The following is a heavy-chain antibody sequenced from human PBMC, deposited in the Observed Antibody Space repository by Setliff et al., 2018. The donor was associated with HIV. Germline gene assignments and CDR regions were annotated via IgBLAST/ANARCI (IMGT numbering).Heavy chain of an antibody. V-gene: IGHV4-4*08. CDR1: GVYISKYH. D-gene: IGHD3-9*01. Sequence: ETLSLTCTISGVYISKYHWGWIRQPPGRGLEWIGSIHTTGSPKNNPSLQSRVSISIDMAKSLFSLELSSVTAADTAVYYCARLLEGPDYSSDFRYFDWFPDVWGQGTLVTVSS. CDR3: ARLLEGPDYSSDFRYFDWFPDV. J-gene: IGHJ4*02. CDR2: IHTTGSP.